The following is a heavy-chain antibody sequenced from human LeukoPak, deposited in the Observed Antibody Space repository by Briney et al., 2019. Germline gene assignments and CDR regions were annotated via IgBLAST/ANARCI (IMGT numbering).Heavy chain of an antibody. J-gene: IGHJ3*02. V-gene: IGHV3-23*01. CDR2: ISGSGGST. CDR1: GRTFSSYA. CDR3: AKDRRRDGYNSDAFDI. D-gene: IGHD5-24*01. Sequence: GGSLRLSCAASGRTFSSYAMSWVRQAPGKGLEWVSAISGSGGSTYYADSVKGRFTISRDNSKNTLYLQMNSLRAEDTAVYYCAKDRRRDGYNSDAFDIWGQGTMVTVSS.